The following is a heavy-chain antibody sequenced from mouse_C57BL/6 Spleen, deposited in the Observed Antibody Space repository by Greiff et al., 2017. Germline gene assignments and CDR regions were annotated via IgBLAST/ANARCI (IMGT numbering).Heavy chain of an antibody. CDR1: GYTFTSYW. CDR3: ARSDYYGSSSHWYFDV. D-gene: IGHD1-1*01. CDR2: IDPSDSYT. V-gene: IGHV1-50*01. Sequence: QVQLQQPGAELVKPGASVKLSCKASGYTFTSYWMQWVKQRPGQGLEWIGEIDPSDSYTNYNQKFKGKATLTVDTSSSPAYMQLSSLTSEDSAVYYCARSDYYGSSSHWYFDVWGTGTTVTVSS. J-gene: IGHJ1*03.